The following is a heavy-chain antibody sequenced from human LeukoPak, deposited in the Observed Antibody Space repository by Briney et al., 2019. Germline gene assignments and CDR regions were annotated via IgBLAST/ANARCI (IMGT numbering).Heavy chain of an antibody. Sequence: ASVKVSCKASGYTFTSYDTNWVRQATGQGLEWMGWMNPNSGNTGYAQKFQGRDTMTRNTSISTAYMELSSLRSEDTAVYYCARSRRGGSKYYFDYWGQGTLVTVSS. J-gene: IGHJ4*02. CDR1: GYTFTSYD. D-gene: IGHD1-26*01. V-gene: IGHV1-8*01. CDR3: ARSRRGGSKYYFDY. CDR2: MNPNSGNT.